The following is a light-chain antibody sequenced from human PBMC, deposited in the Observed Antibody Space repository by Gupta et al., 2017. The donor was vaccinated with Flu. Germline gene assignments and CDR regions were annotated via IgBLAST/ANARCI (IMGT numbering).Light chain of an antibody. Sequence: ERAPLSCRASQGVSSNFLAWYQQKPGQAPRLLMSGASYRATGNPDRFSGSGSGTDFTLVINSLEPGDFAVYFCQQFGTIPFTFGPGTRLDIK. CDR3: QQFGTIPFT. CDR2: GAS. J-gene: IGKJ3*01. V-gene: IGKV3-20*01. CDR1: QGVSSNF.